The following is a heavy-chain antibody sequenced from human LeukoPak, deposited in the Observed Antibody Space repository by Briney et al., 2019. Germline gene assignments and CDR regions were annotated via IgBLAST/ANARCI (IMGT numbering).Heavy chain of an antibody. CDR3: AREDSLYGMDV. D-gene: IGHD2-15*01. CDR1: GGSISSGGYY. Sequence: PSETLSLTCTVSGGSISSGGYYWSWIRQHPGKGLEWIGYIYYSGSTYYNPSLKSRVTISLDTSKNQFSLKLSSVTAADTAVYYCAREDSLYGMDVWGQGTTVTVSS. J-gene: IGHJ6*02. CDR2: IYYSGST. V-gene: IGHV4-31*03.